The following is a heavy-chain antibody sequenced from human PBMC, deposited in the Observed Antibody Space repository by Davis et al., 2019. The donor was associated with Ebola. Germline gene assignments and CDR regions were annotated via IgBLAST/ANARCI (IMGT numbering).Heavy chain of an antibody. CDR1: GGTFSTSS. Sequence: ASVKVSCKASGGTFSTSSIRWVRQAPGQRLEWMGWISAYNGNTNYAQKLQGRVTMTTDTSTSTAYMELRSLRSDDTAVYYCARGMDVWGKGTTVTVSS. J-gene: IGHJ6*04. CDR2: ISAYNGNT. V-gene: IGHV1-18*01. CDR3: ARGMDV.